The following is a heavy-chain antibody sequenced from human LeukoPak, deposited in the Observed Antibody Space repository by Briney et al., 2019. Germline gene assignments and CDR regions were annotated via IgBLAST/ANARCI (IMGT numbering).Heavy chain of an antibody. Sequence: GGSLRLSCAASGFTVSSNYMSWVRQAPGKGLEWVSVIYSGGSTYYADSVKGRFTISRDNSKNTLYLQMNSLRAEDTAVYYCARVDVEGYYFDYWGQGTLVTVTS. V-gene: IGHV3-53*01. J-gene: IGHJ4*02. CDR3: ARVDVEGYYFDY. D-gene: IGHD3/OR15-3a*01. CDR1: GFTVSSNY. CDR2: IYSGGST.